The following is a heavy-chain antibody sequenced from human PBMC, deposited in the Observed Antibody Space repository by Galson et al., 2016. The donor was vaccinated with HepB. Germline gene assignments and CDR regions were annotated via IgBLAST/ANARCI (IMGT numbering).Heavy chain of an antibody. Sequence: SLRLSCAASGFAFSDYPMHWVRQAPGKGLEWVAVISYDGTNQYYADSVKARFTISRDDPKNTVYLQMNSLRTEDTAVYYCARGRYYDFWSGYYTGIDYWGQGALVTVSS. CDR1: GFAFSDYP. CDR2: ISYDGTNQ. V-gene: IGHV3-30-3*01. J-gene: IGHJ4*02. D-gene: IGHD3-3*01. CDR3: ARGRYYDFWSGYYTGIDY.